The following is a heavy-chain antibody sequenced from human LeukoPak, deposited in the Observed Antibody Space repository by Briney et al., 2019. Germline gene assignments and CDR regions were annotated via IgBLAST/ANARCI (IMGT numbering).Heavy chain of an antibody. CDR3: ARLQQLAYYYYGMDV. V-gene: IGHV4-34*01. CDR1: GGSFSGYY. J-gene: IGHJ6*02. D-gene: IGHD6-13*01. Sequence: PSETLSLTCAVYGGSFSGYYWSWIRQPPGKGLEWIGEINHSGSTNYNPSLKSRVTISVDTSKNQFSLKLSSVTAADTAVYYCARLQQLAYYYYGMDVWGQGTTVTVSS. CDR2: INHSGST.